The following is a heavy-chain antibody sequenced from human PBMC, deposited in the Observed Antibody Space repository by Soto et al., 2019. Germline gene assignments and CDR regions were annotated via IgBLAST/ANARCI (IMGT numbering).Heavy chain of an antibody. CDR3: ARDCWYISMVLVVPDAFDI. D-gene: IGHD3-10*01. Sequence: GASVKVSCKASVYTFTSYAMYWVRQAPGQRIEWMGWNNAGNGNTKYSQKFQGRVTITRDTSASTAYMELSSLRSEDMAVYYCARDCWYISMVLVVPDAFDIWGQGTMVTVSS. CDR1: VYTFTSYA. CDR2: NNAGNGNT. V-gene: IGHV1-3*01. J-gene: IGHJ3*02.